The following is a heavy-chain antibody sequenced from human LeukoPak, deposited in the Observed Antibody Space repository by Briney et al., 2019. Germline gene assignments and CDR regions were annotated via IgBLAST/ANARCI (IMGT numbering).Heavy chain of an antibody. CDR3: ARGATNWNDPEYYFDF. CDR1: GFTFSSYS. CDR2: ISSSSSYI. D-gene: IGHD1-1*01. Sequence: GGSLRLSCAASGFTFSSYSMNWVRQAPGKGLEWVSSISSSSSYIYYADSVKGRFTISRDNAKNSLYLQMNSLRAEDTAVYYCARGATNWNDPEYYFDFWGQGTLVTVSS. J-gene: IGHJ4*02. V-gene: IGHV3-21*01.